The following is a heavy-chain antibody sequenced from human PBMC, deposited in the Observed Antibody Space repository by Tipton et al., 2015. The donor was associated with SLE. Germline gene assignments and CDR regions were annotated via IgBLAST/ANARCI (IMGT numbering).Heavy chain of an antibody. J-gene: IGHJ6*02. V-gene: IGHV4-61*08. Sequence: TLSLTCTLFGGSVSSRAYSWGWIRQSPGEGLEWIGSFYHSGRSKYNPFLNGRVTISVDTTKNQFSLKLTSVTAADTAVYYCARGMLTWRGAIIGVDVWGQGTSVNVSS. CDR2: FYHSGRS. CDR3: ARGMLTWRGAIIGVDV. CDR1: GGSVSSRAYS. D-gene: IGHD2-8*01.